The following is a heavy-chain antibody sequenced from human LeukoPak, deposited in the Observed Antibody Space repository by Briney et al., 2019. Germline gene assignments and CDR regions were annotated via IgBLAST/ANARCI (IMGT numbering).Heavy chain of an antibody. CDR2: INHSGST. Sequence: SETLSLTCAVYGGSFSGYYWSWIRKPPGKGLGRIGEINHSGSTNYNPSLKSRVTISVDTTKNQFSLKLSSVAAAATVVYYGARGTTVPYFDCWGQGALVTVSS. J-gene: IGHJ4*02. CDR1: GGSFSGYY. D-gene: IGHD4-17*01. CDR3: ARGTTVPYFDC. V-gene: IGHV4-34*01.